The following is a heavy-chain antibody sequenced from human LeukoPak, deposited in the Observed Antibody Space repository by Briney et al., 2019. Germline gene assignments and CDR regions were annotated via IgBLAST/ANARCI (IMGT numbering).Heavy chain of an antibody. J-gene: IGHJ6*02. CDR3: ARDRDIVVVPASSYYYYGMDV. D-gene: IGHD2-2*01. CDR2: IYYSGST. Sequence: SETLSLTCTVSGGSISSGGYYWSWIRQHPGKGLEWIGYIYYSGSTYYNPSLKSRVTISVDTSKNQFSQKLSSVTAADTAVYYCARDRDIVVVPASSYYYYGMDVWGQGTTVTVSS. V-gene: IGHV4-31*03. CDR1: GGSISSGGYY.